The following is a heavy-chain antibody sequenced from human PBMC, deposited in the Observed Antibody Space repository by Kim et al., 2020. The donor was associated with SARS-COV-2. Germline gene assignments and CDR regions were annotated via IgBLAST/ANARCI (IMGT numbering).Heavy chain of an antibody. CDR3: AKGLRTVTSYGMDV. CDR1: GFSFDDYA. D-gene: IGHD4-17*01. Sequence: GGSLRLSCAASGFSFDDYAMHWVRQAPGKGLEWVSGISWNSGSIAYADSVKGRFTVSRDNAKNSLYLQMDSLRPEDTAFYYCAKGLRTVTSYGMDVWGQGTTVTLSS. CDR2: ISWNSGSI. V-gene: IGHV3-9*01. J-gene: IGHJ6*02.